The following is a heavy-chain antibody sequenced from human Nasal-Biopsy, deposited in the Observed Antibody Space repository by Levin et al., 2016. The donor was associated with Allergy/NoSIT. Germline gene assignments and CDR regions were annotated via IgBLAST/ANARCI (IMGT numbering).Heavy chain of an antibody. V-gene: IGHV3-43D*03. Sequence: GESLKISCAASGFSFDDYAMHWVRQAPGKGLEWVSFISWDGSSIYYADSVKGRFTISRDNSKNSLYLQMNSLRAEDTALYHCAKDMMGEYYDSRSGGYGMDVWGQGTTVTVSS. CDR2: ISWDGSSI. D-gene: IGHD3-22*01. CDR3: AKDMMGEYYDSRSGGYGMDV. CDR1: GFSFDDYA. J-gene: IGHJ6*02.